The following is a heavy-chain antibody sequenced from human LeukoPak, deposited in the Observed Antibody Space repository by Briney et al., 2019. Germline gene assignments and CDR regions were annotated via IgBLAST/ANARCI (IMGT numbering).Heavy chain of an antibody. CDR2: IYYSRTT. J-gene: IGHJ4*02. D-gene: IGHD6-13*01. V-gene: IGHV4-59*01. CDR1: GGSFSGYY. CDR3: ARGVYIAAAQYGY. Sequence: SETLSLTCAVYGGSFSGYYWSWIRQPPGKGLGWIGYIYYSRTTNYNPSLKSRVTISVDTSKNQFSLKLNSVTAADTAVYYCARGVYIAAAQYGYWGQGTQVTVSS.